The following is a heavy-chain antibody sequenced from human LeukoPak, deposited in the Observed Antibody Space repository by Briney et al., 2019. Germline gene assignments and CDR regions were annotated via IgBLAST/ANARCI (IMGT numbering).Heavy chain of an antibody. Sequence: SVKVSCKASGGTFSSYAISWVRQAPGQGLEWMGGIIPIFGTANYAQKFQGRVTITADKSTSTAYMELSSLRSEDTAVYYCARSSYCSSTSCDAGRDWFDPWGQGTLVTVSS. CDR3: ARSSYCSSTSCDAGRDWFDP. J-gene: IGHJ5*02. CDR2: IIPIFGTA. CDR1: GGTFSSYA. D-gene: IGHD2-2*01. V-gene: IGHV1-69*06.